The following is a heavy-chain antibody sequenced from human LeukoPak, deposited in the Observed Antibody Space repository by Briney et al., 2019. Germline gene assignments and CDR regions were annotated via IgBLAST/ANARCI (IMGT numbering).Heavy chain of an antibody. V-gene: IGHV4-34*01. D-gene: IGHD3-22*01. CDR3: ARCGHYYDSGRDY. CDR2: INHSGST. CDR1: GGSFSGYY. J-gene: IGHJ4*02. Sequence: SETLSLTCAVYGGSFSGYYWSWIRQPPGKGLEWIGEINHSGSTNYNPSLKSRVTISVDTSKNQFSLKLSSVTAADTAGYYCARCGHYYDSGRDYWGQGTLVTVSS.